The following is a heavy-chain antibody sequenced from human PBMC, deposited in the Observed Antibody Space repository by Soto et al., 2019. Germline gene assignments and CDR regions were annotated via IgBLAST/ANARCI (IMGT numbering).Heavy chain of an antibody. Sequence: SVKVSCKASGGTFSSYTISWVRQAPGQGLEWMGGIIPILGIANYAQKFQGRVTITADKSTSTAYMELSSLRSEDTAVYYCARGATMVRGVIIIPWFDPWGQGTLVTVSS. J-gene: IGHJ5*02. CDR1: GGTFSSYT. CDR2: IIPILGIA. V-gene: IGHV1-69*10. CDR3: ARGATMVRGVIIIPWFDP. D-gene: IGHD3-10*01.